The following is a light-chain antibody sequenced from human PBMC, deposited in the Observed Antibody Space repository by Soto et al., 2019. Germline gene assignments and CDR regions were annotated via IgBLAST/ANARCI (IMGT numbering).Light chain of an antibody. J-gene: IGLJ1*01. Sequence: QSALPQAASVSGSPGQSITISCSGSSTDVGGYNYVSWYQLLPDEAPKLLIYEVSNRPSGISTRFSGTKSGNTASLTISGLQAEDEDDSYSFSYTTRNTRVFGTATKLPXL. V-gene: IGLV2-14*01. CDR2: EVS. CDR3: FSYTTRNTRV. CDR1: STDVGGYNY.